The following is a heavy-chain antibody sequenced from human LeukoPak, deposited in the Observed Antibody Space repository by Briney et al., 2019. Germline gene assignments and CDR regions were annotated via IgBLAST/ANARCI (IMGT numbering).Heavy chain of an antibody. CDR3: ARWGDTIFGVVISPIGDY. D-gene: IGHD3-3*01. V-gene: IGHV1-18*01. J-gene: IGHJ4*02. CDR2: ISAYNGNT. Sequence: ASVKVSCKASGYTFTSYGISWVRQAPGQGLEWMGWISAYNGNTNYAQKLQGRVTMTTDTSTSTAYMELRSLRSDDTAVYYCARWGDTIFGVVISPIGDYWGQGTLVTVSS. CDR1: GYTFTSYG.